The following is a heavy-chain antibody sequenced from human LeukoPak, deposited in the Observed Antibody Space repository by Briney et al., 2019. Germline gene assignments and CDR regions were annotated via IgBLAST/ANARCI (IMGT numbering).Heavy chain of an antibody. D-gene: IGHD3-22*01. CDR3: ARGRYFDSSGSYDY. V-gene: IGHV4-34*01. Sequence: SETLSLTCAVYGGSFSGYYWSWIRQPPGKGLEWIGEINHSGSTNYNPSLKSRVTISVDTSKNQFSLKLSSVTAADTAVYYCARGRYFDSSGSYDYWGQGTLVTVSS. CDR1: GGSFSGYY. J-gene: IGHJ4*02. CDR2: INHSGST.